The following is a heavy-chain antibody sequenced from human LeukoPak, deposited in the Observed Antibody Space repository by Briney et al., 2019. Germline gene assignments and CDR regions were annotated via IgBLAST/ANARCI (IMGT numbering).Heavy chain of an antibody. CDR1: GGTFSSYA. D-gene: IGHD3-9*01. J-gene: IGHJ6*02. Sequence: ASVKVSCKASGGTFSSYAISWVRQAPGQGLEWMGWINPNSGGTNYAQKFQGRVTMTRDTSISTAYMELSRLRSDDTAVYYCARERSTFDWSPKYYYYGMDVWGQGTTVTVSS. V-gene: IGHV1-2*02. CDR3: ARERSTFDWSPKYYYYGMDV. CDR2: INPNSGGT.